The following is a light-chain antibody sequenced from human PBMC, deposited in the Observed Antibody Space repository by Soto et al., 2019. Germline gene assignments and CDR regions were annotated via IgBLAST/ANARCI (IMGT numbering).Light chain of an antibody. CDR3: CSYAGSISLYV. CDR1: SSDVGSYNL. J-gene: IGLJ1*01. V-gene: IGLV2-23*02. Sequence: QSALTQPAYVSGSPGQSITISCTGTSSDVGSYNLVSWYQQHPGKAPKLMIYEVSKRPSGVSNRFSGSKSGNTASLTISGLQAEDEADYYCCSYAGSISLYVFGTGTKLTVL. CDR2: EVS.